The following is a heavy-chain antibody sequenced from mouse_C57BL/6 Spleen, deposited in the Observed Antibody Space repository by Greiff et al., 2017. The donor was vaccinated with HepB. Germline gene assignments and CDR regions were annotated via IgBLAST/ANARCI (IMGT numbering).Heavy chain of an antibody. CDR2: IDPSDSYT. J-gene: IGHJ1*03. D-gene: IGHD1-1*01. Sequence: QVQLQQPGAELVRPGTSVKLSCKASGYTFTSYWMHWVKQRPGQGLEWIGVIDPSDSYTNYHQKFKGKATLTVDTSSSTAYMQLSSLTSEDSAVYDCARSGSNYGYFDVWGTGTTVTVAS. V-gene: IGHV1-59*01. CDR1: GYTFTSYW. CDR3: ARSGSNYGYFDV.